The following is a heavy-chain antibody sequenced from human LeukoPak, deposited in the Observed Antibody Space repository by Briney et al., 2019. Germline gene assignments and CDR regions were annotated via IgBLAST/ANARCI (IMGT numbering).Heavy chain of an antibody. CDR1: GFTFSSYD. CDR2: IGTAGDT. Sequence: GGSLRLSCAASGFTFSSYDMHWVRQATGKGLEWVSAIGTAGDTYYPGSVKGRFTISRENAKNSLYLQMNSLRAGDTAVYYCARGATAWIQPPRTSGWFDPWGQGTLVTVSS. CDR3: ARGATAWIQPPRTSGWFDP. D-gene: IGHD5-18*01. J-gene: IGHJ5*02. V-gene: IGHV3-13*01.